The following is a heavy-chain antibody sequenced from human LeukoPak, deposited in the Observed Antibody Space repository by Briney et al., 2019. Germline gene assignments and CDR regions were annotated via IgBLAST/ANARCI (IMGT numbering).Heavy chain of an antibody. D-gene: IGHD3-10*01. CDR3: AKWSFQGAPFRALDY. CDR1: GFTFTDFG. J-gene: IGHJ4*02. V-gene: IGHV3-30*18. Sequence: GRSLRLSCAASGFTFTDFGMHWVRQAPGKGLEWVAFISDDGSEKFYVGSVKGRFTISRDNSKNTLYLQMNSLRAEDTAVYYCAKWSFQGAPFRALDYWGQGTLVTVSS. CDR2: ISDDGSEK.